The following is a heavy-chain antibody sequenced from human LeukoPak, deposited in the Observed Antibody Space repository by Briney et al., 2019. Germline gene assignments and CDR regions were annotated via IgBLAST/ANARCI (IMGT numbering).Heavy chain of an antibody. CDR2: ISGSGGST. J-gene: IGHJ4*02. V-gene: IGHV3-23*01. CDR1: GFTFSSYA. Sequence: GGSLRLSCAASGFTFSSYAMSWVRQAPGKGLEWVSAISGSGGSTYYADSVKGRFTISRDNSKNTLYLQMNSLRAEDTAVYYCAKDQRYSYGQSPPRFDYWGQGTLVTVSS. CDR3: AKDQRYSYGQSPPRFDY. D-gene: IGHD5-18*01.